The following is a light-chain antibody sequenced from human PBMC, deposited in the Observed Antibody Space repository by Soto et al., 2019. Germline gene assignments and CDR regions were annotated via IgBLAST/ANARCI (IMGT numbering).Light chain of an antibody. CDR1: SSDVGGYNY. V-gene: IGLV2-8*01. CDR3: NSYAGSNNI. J-gene: IGLJ2*01. Sequence: QSALTQPPSASGSPGQSVTISCTGTSSDVGGYNYVSWYQQHPGKAPKLMIYEVIKRPSGVPDRFSGSKSGNTASLTVSGLQAEDEADYYCNSYAGSNNIFGGGTKVTVL. CDR2: EVI.